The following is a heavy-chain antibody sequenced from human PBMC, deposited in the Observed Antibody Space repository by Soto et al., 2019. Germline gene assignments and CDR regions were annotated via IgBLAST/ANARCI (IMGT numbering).Heavy chain of an antibody. V-gene: IGHV1-18*04. CDR2: ISGHNGKT. J-gene: IGHJ4*02. CDR3: ARDSYPLAYFFDY. CDR1: GYTFINHG. Sequence: QVQLVQSGGEVKKPGASVKVSCKASGYTFINHGISWVRQAPGQGLEWMGWISGHNGKTNYAQKFQGRVTMTTDTSTSTAFMELRSLRSDDTAVYCCARDSYPLAYFFDYWGQGTLVSVSS.